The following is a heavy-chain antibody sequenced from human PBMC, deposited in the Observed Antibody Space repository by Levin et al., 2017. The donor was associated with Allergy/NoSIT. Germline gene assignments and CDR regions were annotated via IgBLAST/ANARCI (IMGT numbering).Heavy chain of an antibody. J-gene: IGHJ5*02. D-gene: IGHD3-10*01. CDR3: AREDGGSQTWFDP. CDR2: IIPILGIA. CDR1: GGTFSSYT. V-gene: IGHV1-69*04. Sequence: SVKVSCKASGGTFSSYTISWVRQAPGQGLEWMGRIIPILGIANYAQKFQGRVTITADKSTSTAYMELSSLRSEDTAVYYCAREDGGSQTWFDPWGQGTLVTVSS.